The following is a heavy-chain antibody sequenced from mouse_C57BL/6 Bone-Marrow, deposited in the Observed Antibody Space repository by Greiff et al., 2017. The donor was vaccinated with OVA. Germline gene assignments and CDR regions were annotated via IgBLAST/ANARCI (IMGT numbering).Heavy chain of an antibody. CDR3: ARYLYYGGRFDY. CDR1: GFTFTDYY. Sequence: EVKLVESGGGLVQPGGSLSLSCAASGFTFTDYYMSWVRQPPGKALEWLGFIRNKANGYTTEYSASVKGRFTISRDNSQSILYLQMNALRAEDSATYYCARYLYYGGRFDYWGQGTTLTVSS. V-gene: IGHV7-3*01. CDR2: IRNKANGYTT. J-gene: IGHJ2*01. D-gene: IGHD1-1*01.